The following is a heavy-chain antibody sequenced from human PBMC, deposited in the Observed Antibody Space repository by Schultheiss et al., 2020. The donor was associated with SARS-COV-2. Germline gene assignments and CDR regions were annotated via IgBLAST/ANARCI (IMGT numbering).Heavy chain of an antibody. V-gene: IGHV2-70*12. CDR3: AHSGSYDSPSRGAFDF. J-gene: IGHJ3*01. CDR2: IDWDDDE. Sequence: TLSLTCTVSGASISSSPYFWGWIRQPPGKALQWLARIDWDDDEFYSASLKTRLTISKDTSKNQLVLTMTNMDPVDTATYYCAHSGSYDSPSRGAFDFWGQGTMVTGSS. CDR1: GASISSSPYF. D-gene: IGHD3-22*01.